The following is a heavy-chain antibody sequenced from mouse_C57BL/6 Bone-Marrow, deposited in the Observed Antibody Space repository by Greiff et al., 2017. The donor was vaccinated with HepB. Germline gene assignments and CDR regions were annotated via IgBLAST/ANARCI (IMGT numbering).Heavy chain of an antibody. Sequence: VQLQQSGAELVRPGASVTLSCKASGYTFTDYEMHWVKQTPVHGLEWIGAIDPETGGTAYNQKFKGKAILTADKSSSTAYMELRSLTSEDSAVYYCTRRSNYLAWVAYWGQGTLVTVSA. CDR3: TRRSNYLAWVAY. D-gene: IGHD2-5*01. CDR1: GYTFTDYE. V-gene: IGHV1-15*01. CDR2: IDPETGGT. J-gene: IGHJ3*01.